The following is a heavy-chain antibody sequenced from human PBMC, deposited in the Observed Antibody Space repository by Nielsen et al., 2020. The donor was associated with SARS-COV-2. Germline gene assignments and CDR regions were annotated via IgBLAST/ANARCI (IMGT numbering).Heavy chain of an antibody. CDR1: GGSISSSTYY. D-gene: IGHD2-21*02. V-gene: IGHV4-39*07. Sequence: GSLRLSCTVSGGSISSSTYYWGWIRQPPGKGLEWIGTFYYSGSTYYNPSLKSRVTISVDTSKNQFSLKLNSVTAADTAVYFCARSVVVVTAGYFDYWGQGTLVTVSS. J-gene: IGHJ4*02. CDR3: ARSVVVVTAGYFDY. CDR2: FYYSGST.